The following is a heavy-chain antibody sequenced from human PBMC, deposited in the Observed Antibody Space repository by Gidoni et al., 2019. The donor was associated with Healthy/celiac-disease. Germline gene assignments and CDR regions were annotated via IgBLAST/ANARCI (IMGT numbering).Heavy chain of an antibody. D-gene: IGHD6-19*01. J-gene: IGHJ5*02. Sequence: QVQLVESGGGVVQPGRSLRLSCAASGFTFSSYGMHWVRQAPGKGLEWVAVISYDGSNKYYADSVKGRFTISRDNSKNTLYLQMNSLRAEDTAVYYCARDSDIAVAVSWFDPWGQGTLVTVSS. CDR2: ISYDGSNK. CDR1: GFTFSSYG. V-gene: IGHV3-30*03. CDR3: ARDSDIAVAVSWFDP.